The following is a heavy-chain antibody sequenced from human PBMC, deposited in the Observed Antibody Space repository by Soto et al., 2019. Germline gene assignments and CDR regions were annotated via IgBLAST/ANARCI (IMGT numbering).Heavy chain of an antibody. Sequence: QVQLVQSGAEVKKPGASVKVSCKVSGYTLTELSMHWVRQAPGKGLEWMGGFDPEDGETIYAQKFQGRVTMTEDTSTDTAYMELSSLRSEDTAVYYCATGPRKAAAGTQYYYYYYYMDVWGKGTTVTVSS. CDR3: ATGPRKAAAGTQYYYYYYYMDV. CDR1: GYTLTELS. J-gene: IGHJ6*03. D-gene: IGHD6-13*01. CDR2: FDPEDGET. V-gene: IGHV1-24*01.